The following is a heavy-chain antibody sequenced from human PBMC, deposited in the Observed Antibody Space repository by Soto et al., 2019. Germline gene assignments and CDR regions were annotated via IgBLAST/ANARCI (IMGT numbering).Heavy chain of an antibody. J-gene: IGHJ6*02. Sequence: SETLSLTCTVSGGSISSYYWSWIRQPPGKGLEWIWYIYYSGSTNYNPSLKSRVTISVDTSKNQFSLKLSSVTAADTAVYYCARSYSYGYYYYYAMDVGVQGSTVTVSS. CDR3: ARSYSYGYYYYYAMDV. CDR1: GGSISSYY. D-gene: IGHD5-18*01. V-gene: IGHV4-59*01. CDR2: IYYSGST.